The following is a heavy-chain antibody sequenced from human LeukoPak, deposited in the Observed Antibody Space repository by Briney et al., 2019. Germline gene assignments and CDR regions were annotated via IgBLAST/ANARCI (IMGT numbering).Heavy chain of an antibody. D-gene: IGHD2-21*02. V-gene: IGHV3-7*01. CDR2: IKEDGSEK. CDR1: GFNFNRYW. Sequence: GGSLRLSCAASGFNFNRYWMNWIRQAPGKGLEWVANIKEDGSEKYYVDSVKGRFTISYDSAKNSLYLQMNSLRAEDTAMYYCAKDPAYCGGDCYWGQGTLVTVSS. J-gene: IGHJ4*02. CDR3: AKDPAYCGGDCY.